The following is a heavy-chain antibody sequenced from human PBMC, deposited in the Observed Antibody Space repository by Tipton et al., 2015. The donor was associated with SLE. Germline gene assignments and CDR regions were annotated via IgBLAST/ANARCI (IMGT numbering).Heavy chain of an antibody. J-gene: IGHJ6*04. D-gene: IGHD3-10*01. Sequence: TLSLTCTVSGGSISSYYWSWIQQPPGKGLEWIGYIYYSGSTNYNPSLKSRVTISVDTSKNQFSLKLSSVTAADTAVYYCARDDTMVRGGLDVWGKGTTVTVSS. V-gene: IGHV4-59*12. CDR2: IYYSGST. CDR1: GGSISSYY. CDR3: ARDDTMVRGGLDV.